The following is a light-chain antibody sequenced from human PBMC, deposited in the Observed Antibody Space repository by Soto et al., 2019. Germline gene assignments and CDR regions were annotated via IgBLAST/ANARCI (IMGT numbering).Light chain of an antibody. Sequence: QSALTQPASVSGSPGQSITISCTGTSSDVGGYNYVSWYQQHPGKAPKLMIYEVSNRPSGVSNRFSGSKSGNTASLIISGLQAEDEADYYCQSSDMHLGGSGVFGGGTKVTVL. J-gene: IGLJ3*02. CDR2: EVS. CDR3: QSSDMHLGGSGV. CDR1: SSDVGGYNY. V-gene: IGLV2-14*01.